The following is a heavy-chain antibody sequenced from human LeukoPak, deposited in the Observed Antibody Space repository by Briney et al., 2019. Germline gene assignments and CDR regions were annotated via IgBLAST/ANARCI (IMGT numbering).Heavy chain of an antibody. CDR3: ATDQDCSSTSCYRAAFDI. D-gene: IGHD2-2*02. V-gene: IGHV1-24*01. J-gene: IGHJ3*02. CDR2: FDPEDGET. Sequence: GASVKVSCKVSGYTLTELSMHWVRQAPGKGLEWMGGFDPEDGETIYAQKFQGRVTMTEDTSTDTAYMELSSLRSEDTAVYYCATDQDCSSTSCYRAAFDIWGQGTMVTVSS. CDR1: GYTLTELS.